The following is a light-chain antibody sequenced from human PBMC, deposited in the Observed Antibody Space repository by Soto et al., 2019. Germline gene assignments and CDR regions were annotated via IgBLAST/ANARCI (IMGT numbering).Light chain of an antibody. CDR1: SSDVGNYNL. V-gene: IGLV2-23*02. CDR2: DVS. J-gene: IGLJ1*01. Sequence: QSALTQPASVSGSPGQSITISCTGTSSDVGNYNLVSWYQQHPGKAPKLMIYDVSKRPSGVSNRFSGSKSGNTASLTISGLQADDEADYSCCSHAGDSYVFGTGTKVNVL. CDR3: CSHAGDSYV.